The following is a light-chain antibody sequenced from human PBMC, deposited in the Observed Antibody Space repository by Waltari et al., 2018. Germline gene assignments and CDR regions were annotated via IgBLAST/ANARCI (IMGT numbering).Light chain of an antibody. J-gene: IGLJ3*02. V-gene: IGLV1-44*01. CDR3: AAWDGRLDAWV. Sequence: QSVLHQPPSASGPPGPRVTISCSGSSSNIGQTTLNWYHHRPRTAPKPLIYNNNQGPSGVPDRFSGSKSGTSASLAISGLQSEDEADYYCAAWDGRLDAWVFGGGTKLTVL. CDR1: SSNIGQTT. CDR2: NNN.